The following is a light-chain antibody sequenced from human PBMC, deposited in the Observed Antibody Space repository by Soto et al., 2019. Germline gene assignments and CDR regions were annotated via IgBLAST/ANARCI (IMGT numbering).Light chain of an antibody. CDR3: QQYGSSHPYS. CDR2: GAS. CDR1: QSVSSSY. Sequence: EIVLTQSPGTLSLSPGERATLSCRASQSVSSSYLAWYQQKPGQAPRLLIYGASSRATGIPDRFSGSGSGTDFTLTIIGLEPEDLAVYYCQQYGSSHPYSFGKGTTLEIQ. V-gene: IGKV3-20*01. J-gene: IGKJ2*03.